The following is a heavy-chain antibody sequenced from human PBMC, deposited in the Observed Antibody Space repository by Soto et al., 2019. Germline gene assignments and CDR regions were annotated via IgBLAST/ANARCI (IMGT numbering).Heavy chain of an antibody. CDR1: GGSISSGGYY. D-gene: IGHD3-22*01. CDR3: AIWEDYYDSSGYPDAFDI. CDR2: IYYSGST. V-gene: IGHV4-31*03. J-gene: IGHJ3*02. Sequence: SETLSLTCTVSGGSISSGGYYWSRIRQHPGKGLEWIGYIYYSGSTYYNPSLKSRVTISVDTSKNQFSLKLSSVTAADTAVYYCAIWEDYYDSSGYPDAFDIWGQGTMVTVSS.